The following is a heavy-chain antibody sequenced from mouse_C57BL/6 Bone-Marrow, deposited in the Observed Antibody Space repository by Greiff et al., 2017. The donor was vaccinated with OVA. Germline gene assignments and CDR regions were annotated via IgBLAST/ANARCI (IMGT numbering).Heavy chain of an antibody. Sequence: QVQLQQPGAELVRPGSSVKLSCKASGYTFTSYWMHWVKQRPIQGLEWIGNIYPSDSETHYNQKFKDKATLTVDKSSSTAYMQLSSLTSEDSAVYYCARSITGPDYWGQGTTLTVSS. CDR2: IYPSDSET. J-gene: IGHJ2*01. V-gene: IGHV1-52*01. D-gene: IGHD4-1*01. CDR3: ARSITGPDY. CDR1: GYTFTSYW.